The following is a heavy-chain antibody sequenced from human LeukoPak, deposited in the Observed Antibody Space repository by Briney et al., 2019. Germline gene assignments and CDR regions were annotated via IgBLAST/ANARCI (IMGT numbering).Heavy chain of an antibody. D-gene: IGHD3-10*01. V-gene: IGHV3-23*01. CDR3: AKGSF. J-gene: IGHJ4*02. Sequence: RVSCKVSGYILSELSMHWVRQAPGKGLEWVSGISESGGSTYYADSVKGRFTSSRDNSKNTLYLQMNNLRAEDTAAYYCAKGSFWGQGTLVTVSS. CDR2: ISESGGST. CDR1: GYILSELS.